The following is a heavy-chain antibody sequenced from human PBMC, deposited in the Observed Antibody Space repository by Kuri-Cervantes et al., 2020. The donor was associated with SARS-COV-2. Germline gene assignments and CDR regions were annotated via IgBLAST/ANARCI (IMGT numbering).Heavy chain of an antibody. CDR3: ARVSRNCSSTSCPYYYYYYYMDV. D-gene: IGHD2-2*01. J-gene: IGHJ6*03. CDR2: INPGDSDT. Sequence: GESLKISCQGSGYTFTDSWIGWVRQMPGKGLEWMGIINPGDSDTRYSPSFQGQVTISADKSISTAYLQWSSLKASDTAMYYCARVSRNCSSTSCPYYYYYYYMDVWGKGTTVTVSS. CDR1: GYTFTDSW. V-gene: IGHV5-51*01.